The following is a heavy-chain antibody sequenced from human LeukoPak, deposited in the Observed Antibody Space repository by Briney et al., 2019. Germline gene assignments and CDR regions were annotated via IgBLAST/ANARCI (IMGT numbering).Heavy chain of an antibody. CDR2: ISGYNGNT. V-gene: IGHV1-18*01. CDR1: GYTLTSYG. Sequence: ASVKVSCKASGYTLTSYGISWVRQAPGQGLEWMGWISGYNGNTNYAQKLQGRVTMTTDTSTSTAYMELRSLRSDDTAVYYCARESTPYGGYAYYFDYWGQGTLVTVSS. D-gene: IGHD5-12*01. J-gene: IGHJ4*02. CDR3: ARESTPYGGYAYYFDY.